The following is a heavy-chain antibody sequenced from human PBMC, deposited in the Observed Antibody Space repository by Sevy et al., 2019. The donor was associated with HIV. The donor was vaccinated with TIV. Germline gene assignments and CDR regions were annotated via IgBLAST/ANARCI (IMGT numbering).Heavy chain of an antibody. V-gene: IGHV3-21*06. CDR2: ISSSINFV. Sequence: GGSLRLSCTASGFPFSSYDMNWVRQAPGQGLEWISSISSSINFVYQADSVKGRFTNSRDNAKNSLFQQMNSLTVEDTAVYYCARDRGVPRTRGSYQYGMDVWGQGTTVTVSS. CDR3: ARDRGVPRTRGSYQYGMDV. D-gene: IGHD3-16*01. J-gene: IGHJ6*02. CDR1: GFPFSSYD.